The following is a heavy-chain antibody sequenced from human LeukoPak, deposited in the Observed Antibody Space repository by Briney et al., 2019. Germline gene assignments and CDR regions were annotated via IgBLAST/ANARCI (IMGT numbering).Heavy chain of an antibody. J-gene: IGHJ4*02. Sequence: PSETLSLTCAVYGGSFSGYYWSWIRQPPGKGLEWIGEINHSGSTNYNPSLKSRVTISVDTSKNQFSLKLSSVTAADTAVYYCASNRTPHLRYWGQGTLVTVSS. D-gene: IGHD1-14*01. V-gene: IGHV4-34*01. CDR2: INHSGST. CDR1: GGSFSGYY. CDR3: ASNRTPHLRY.